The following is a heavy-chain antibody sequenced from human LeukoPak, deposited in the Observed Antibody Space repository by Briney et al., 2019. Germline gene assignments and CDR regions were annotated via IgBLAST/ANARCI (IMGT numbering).Heavy chain of an antibody. CDR2: ISAYNGNT. CDR3: ARSDSSGYHLYFQH. D-gene: IGHD3-22*01. J-gene: IGHJ1*01. Sequence: ASVKVSCKASGYTFTSYGISWVRQAPGQGLEWMGWISAYNGNTNYAQKLQGRVTMTTHTSTSTAYMELRSLRSDDTAVYYCARSDSSGYHLYFQHWGQGTLVTVSS. CDR1: GYTFTSYG. V-gene: IGHV1-18*01.